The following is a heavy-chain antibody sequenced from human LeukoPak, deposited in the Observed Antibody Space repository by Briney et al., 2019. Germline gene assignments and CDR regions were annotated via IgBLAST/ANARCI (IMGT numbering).Heavy chain of an antibody. CDR3: ARDPSNTPGLVPQGY. J-gene: IGHJ4*02. V-gene: IGHV1-18*01. CDR1: GYTFTSYG. Sequence: ASVKVSCKASGYTFTSYGISWVRQAPGQGLEWMGWISAYNGNTNYAQKLQGRVTTTTDTSTSTAYMELRSLRSDDTAVYYCARDPSNTPGLVPQGYWGQGTLVTVSS. CDR2: ISAYNGNT. D-gene: IGHD2-8*02.